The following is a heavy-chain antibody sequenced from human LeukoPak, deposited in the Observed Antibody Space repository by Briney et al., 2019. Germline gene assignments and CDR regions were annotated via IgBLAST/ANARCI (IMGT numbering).Heavy chain of an antibody. Sequence: GGSLRLSCAASGFTFNSYAMSWVRQAPGKGLEWVANIKQDGSEKYYVDSVKGRFTISRDNAKNSLYLQMNSLRAEDTAVYYCARRSSGSYDYWGQGTLVTVSS. D-gene: IGHD6-19*01. CDR3: ARRSSGSYDY. CDR2: IKQDGSEK. CDR1: GFTFNSYA. V-gene: IGHV3-7*01. J-gene: IGHJ4*02.